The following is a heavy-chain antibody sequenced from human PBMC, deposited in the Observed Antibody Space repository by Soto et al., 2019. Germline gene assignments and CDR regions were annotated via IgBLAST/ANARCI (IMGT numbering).Heavy chain of an antibody. CDR1: GNTFTYRY. Sequence: QMQLVQSGAEVKKTGSTVTVSCKALGNTFTYRYLHWVRQAPGQALEWIGWITPFSGDVHYAQKFRGRVTITRDRSINTAYMRMSSLRSEDTAMYYCASGGAGSGPFTWELPDHWGQGTLGTVSS. CDR2: ITPFSGDV. V-gene: IGHV1-45*02. CDR3: ASGGAGSGPFTWELPDH. J-gene: IGHJ4*02. D-gene: IGHD1-26*01.